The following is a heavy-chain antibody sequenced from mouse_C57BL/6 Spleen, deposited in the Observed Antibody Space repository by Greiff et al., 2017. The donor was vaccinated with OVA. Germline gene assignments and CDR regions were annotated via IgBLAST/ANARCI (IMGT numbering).Heavy chain of an antibody. J-gene: IGHJ2*01. CDR1: GYSFTGYY. CDR2: INPSTGGT. V-gene: IGHV1-43*01. D-gene: IGHD1-1*01. Sequence: VQLQQSGPELVKPGASVKISCKASGYSFTGYYMHWVKQSSEKSLEWIGEINPSTGGTSYNQKFKGKATLTVDKSSSTAYMQLKSLTSEDSAVYYCARPYYYGSSLDYWGQGTTLTVSS. CDR3: ARPYYYGSSLDY.